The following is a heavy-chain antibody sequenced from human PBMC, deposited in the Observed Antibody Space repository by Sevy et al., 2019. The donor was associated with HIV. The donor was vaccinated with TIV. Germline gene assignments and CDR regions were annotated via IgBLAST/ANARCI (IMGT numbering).Heavy chain of an antibody. D-gene: IGHD1-1*01. CDR1: GGSISSGDYY. Sequence: SETLSLTCTVSGGSISSGDYYWTWMRQPPGKGLEWIGYIYYSGITYYNPSLKSRVAISVDTVKNQFSLKLTCVTAADTAVYYCARCCIRASPHDRFDPWGQGTLVTVSS. CDR2: IYYSGIT. J-gene: IGHJ5*02. CDR3: ARCCIRASPHDRFDP. V-gene: IGHV4-30-4*01.